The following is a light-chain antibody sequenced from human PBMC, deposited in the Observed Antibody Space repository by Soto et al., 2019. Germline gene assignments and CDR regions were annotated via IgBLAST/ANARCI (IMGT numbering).Light chain of an antibody. J-gene: IGKJ2*01. CDR2: DAS. CDR1: QSISSW. CDR3: QFYT. V-gene: IGKV1-5*01. Sequence: DIQMTQSPSTLSASVGDRVTITCRASQSISSWLAWYQQKPGKAPKLLIYDASSLESGVPSRFSGSGSGTEFTLTISSLQPDDFATYYCQFYTFGQGTKLEIK.